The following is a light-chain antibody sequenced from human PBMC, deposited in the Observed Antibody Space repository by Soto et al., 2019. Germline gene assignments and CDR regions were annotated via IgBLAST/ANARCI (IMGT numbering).Light chain of an antibody. J-gene: IGKJ4*01. CDR2: GAS. V-gene: IGKV3-15*01. CDR1: QSVSCD. CDR3: QQYNNWPPLT. Sequence: EIVMTQSPATLSVSPGERATRSCRASQSVSCDLPWYRQKPGQAPRLLIYGASTRATGIPARFSGSGSGTDFTLTISRLQSEDFAVYYCQQYNNWPPLTVGGGNKLQIK.